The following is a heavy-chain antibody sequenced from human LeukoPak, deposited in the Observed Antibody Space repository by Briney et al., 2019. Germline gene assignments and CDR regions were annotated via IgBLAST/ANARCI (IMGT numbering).Heavy chain of an antibody. Sequence: SETLSLTCTVSGGSISSYYWSWIRQPPGKGLEWIGYIYYSGSTNYNPSLKSRVTIPVDTSKNQSSLKLSSVTAADTAVYYCARLPRGENSFDIWGQGTMVTVSS. D-gene: IGHD3-16*01. V-gene: IGHV4-59*01. J-gene: IGHJ3*02. CDR2: IYYSGST. CDR3: ARLPRGENSFDI. CDR1: GGSISSYY.